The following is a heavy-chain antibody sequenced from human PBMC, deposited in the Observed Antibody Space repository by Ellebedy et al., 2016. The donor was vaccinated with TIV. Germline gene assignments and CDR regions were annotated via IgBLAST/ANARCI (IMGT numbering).Heavy chain of an antibody. J-gene: IGHJ4*02. CDR1: GFDFSSFW. CDR2: IAYDGSVE. Sequence: GESLKISCAASGFDFSSFWLSWVRQAPGKGLEWVAVIAYDGSVEYYSDSVKGRFIISRDNSKNTLYLEMNSLRPEDTAVYYCTKEEGSGYSFSSYYVHWGQGTVVTVSS. V-gene: IGHV3-30*18. D-gene: IGHD6-6*01. CDR3: TKEEGSGYSFSSYYVH.